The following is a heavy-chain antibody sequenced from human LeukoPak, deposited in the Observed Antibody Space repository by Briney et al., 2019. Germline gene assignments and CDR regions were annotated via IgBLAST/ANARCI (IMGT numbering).Heavy chain of an antibody. D-gene: IGHD3-3*01. CDR2: IYHSGST. J-gene: IGHJ4*02. V-gene: IGHV4-39*07. CDR1: GGSISSGDYY. Sequence: PSETLSLTCTVSGGSISSGDYYWGWIRQPPGKGLEWIGSIYHSGSTYYNPSLKSRVTISVDTSKNQFSLKLSSVTAADTAVYYCAGTFGVVIVPDYWGQGTLVTVSS. CDR3: AGTFGVVIVPDY.